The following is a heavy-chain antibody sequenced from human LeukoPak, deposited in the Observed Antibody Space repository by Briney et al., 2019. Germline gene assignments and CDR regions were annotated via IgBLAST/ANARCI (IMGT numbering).Heavy chain of an antibody. V-gene: IGHV5-51*01. CDR2: IYPGDSDT. D-gene: IGHD2-8*01. CDR1: GYSFTNYW. J-gene: IGHJ4*02. CDR3: ARHESCSNGVCYKINY. Sequence: GESLKISCKGSGYSFTNYWIGWVRQMPGKGLEWMGIIYPGDSDTRYSPSFQGQVTISADKSIGTAYLQWSSLKASDTAMYYCARHESCSNGVCYKINYWGQGILVTVSS.